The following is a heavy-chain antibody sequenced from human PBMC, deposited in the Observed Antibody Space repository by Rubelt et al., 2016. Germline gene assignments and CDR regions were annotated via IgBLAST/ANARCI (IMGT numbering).Heavy chain of an antibody. V-gene: IGHV4-59*06. CDR1: GGSISSYY. Sequence: SVSGGSISSYYWNWIRQLPGKGLEWIGYIYDSGSTYYNPSLKSRVTISVDTSKNQFSLTLSSVTAADTAVYYCARRGHLAFWSGPGNYFYYYYMDVWGKGTTVTVSS. CDR3: ARRGHLAFWSGPGNYFYYYYMDV. CDR2: IYDSGST. J-gene: IGHJ6*03. D-gene: IGHD3-3*01.